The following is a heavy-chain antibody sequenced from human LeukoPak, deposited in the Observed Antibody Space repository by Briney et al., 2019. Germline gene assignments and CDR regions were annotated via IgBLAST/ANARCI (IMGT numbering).Heavy chain of an antibody. J-gene: IGHJ4*02. CDR3: ARKLMTTVTILFDY. CDR1: GGSFSGYY. V-gene: IGHV4-34*01. Sequence: SETLSLTCAVYGGSFSGYYWSWIRQPPGKGLEWIGEINHSGSTNYNPSLKSRVTISVDTSKNQFSLKLCSVTAADTAVYYCARKLMTTVTILFDYWGQGTLVTVSS. D-gene: IGHD4-17*01. CDR2: INHSGST.